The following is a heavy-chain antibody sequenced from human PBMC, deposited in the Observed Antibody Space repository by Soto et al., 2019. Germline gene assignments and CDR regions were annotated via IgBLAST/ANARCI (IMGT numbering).Heavy chain of an antibody. CDR2: IYWEDDK. V-gene: IGHV2-5*02. CDR1: GFSLSTSGVG. D-gene: IGHD3-22*01. J-gene: IGHJ4*02. CDR3: ALSASSGYYAYFDY. Sequence: QITLKESGPTLVKPTQTLTLTCTFSGFSLSTSGVGVGWIRQPPGKALEWLALIYWEDDKRYSPSLKSRLTITKDTSKNQVVLTITNMDPVDTATYYCALSASSGYYAYFDYWGQGTLVTDSS.